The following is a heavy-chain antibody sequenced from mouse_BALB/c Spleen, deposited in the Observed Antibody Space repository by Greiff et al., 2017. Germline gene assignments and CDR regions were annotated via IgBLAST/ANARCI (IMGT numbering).Heavy chain of an antibody. J-gene: IGHJ4*01. CDR3: ARGWDRNYAMDY. CDR1: GYTFTDYA. Sequence: QVQLKQSGPELVRPGVSVKISCKGSGYTFTDYAMHWVKQSHAKSLEWIGVISTYYGNTNYNQKFKGKATMTVDKSSSTAYMELARLTSEDSAIYYCARGWDRNYAMDYWGQGTSVTVSS. V-gene: IGHV1-67*01. D-gene: IGHD3-3*01. CDR2: ISTYYGNT.